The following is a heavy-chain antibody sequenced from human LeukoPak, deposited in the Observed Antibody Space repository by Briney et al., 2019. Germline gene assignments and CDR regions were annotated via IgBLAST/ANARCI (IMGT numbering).Heavy chain of an antibody. V-gene: IGHV1-18*01. Sequence: ASVKVSCKASGYTFTSYGISWVRQAPGQGLEWMGWISAYNGDTNYAQKLQGRVTMTTDTSTSTAYMELRSLRSDDTAVYYCARGADYDILTGYYEDAFDIWGQGTMVTVSS. CDR2: ISAYNGDT. J-gene: IGHJ3*02. CDR3: ARGADYDILTGYYEDAFDI. D-gene: IGHD3-9*01. CDR1: GYTFTSYG.